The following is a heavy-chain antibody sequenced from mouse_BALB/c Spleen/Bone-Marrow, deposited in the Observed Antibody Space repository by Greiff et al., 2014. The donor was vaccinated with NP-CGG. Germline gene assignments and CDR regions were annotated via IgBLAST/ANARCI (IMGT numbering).Heavy chain of an antibody. CDR1: GDSITRGY. CDR3: ATGYYFDY. J-gene: IGHJ2*01. Sequence: EVKLMESGPRLVKPSQTLSLTCSVTGDSITRGYWNWIRKFPGNKLEYMGYITYSANTYYNPSLKSRLSITRDTSKNQYYLQLNSVTTEDTATYYCATGYYFDYWGQGTTLTVSS. V-gene: IGHV3-8*02. CDR2: ITYSANT. D-gene: IGHD4-1*01.